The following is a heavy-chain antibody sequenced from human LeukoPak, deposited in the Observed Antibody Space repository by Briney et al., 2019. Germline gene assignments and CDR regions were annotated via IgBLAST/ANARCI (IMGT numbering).Heavy chain of an antibody. V-gene: IGHV4-59*08. D-gene: IGHD4-17*01. CDR2: IYYSGST. Sequence: QTSETLSLTCTVSGGSISSYYWSWIRQPPGKGLEWIGYIYYSGSTNYNPSLRSRVTISVDTSKNQFSLKLSSVTAADTAVYYCARGGNYGDYDGYFDYWGQGTLVTVSS. CDR3: ARGGNYGDYDGYFDY. J-gene: IGHJ4*02. CDR1: GGSISSYY.